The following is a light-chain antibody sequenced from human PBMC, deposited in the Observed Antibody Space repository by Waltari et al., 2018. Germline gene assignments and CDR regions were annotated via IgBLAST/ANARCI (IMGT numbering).Light chain of an antibody. V-gene: IGLV2-8*01. CDR3: SSYTGSDMDIV. CDR1: SSDVGTYNY. J-gene: IGLJ3*02. CDR2: DVT. Sequence: QSALTQPPSASGSPGQSVTISCTGTSSDVGTYNYVSWYQQHPGKAPKLMIYDVTKRPAGVPDRFSAYKSGNTASLTVSGLQAEDEADYYGSSYTGSDMDIVFGGGTKLTVL.